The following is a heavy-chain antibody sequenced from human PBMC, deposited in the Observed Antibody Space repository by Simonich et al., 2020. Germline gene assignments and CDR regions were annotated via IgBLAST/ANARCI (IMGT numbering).Heavy chain of an antibody. CDR3: ARVEYSSSGYFDL. Sequence: QVQLVQSGAEVKKPGASVKVSCKASGYTFTGYYMHWVLQAPGQGLEWMGWNNPNSGGTNYAQKFQGRVTMTRDTSISTSYMELSRLRSDDTAVYYCARVEYSSSGYFDLWGRGTLVTVSS. J-gene: IGHJ2*01. CDR1: GYTFTGYY. CDR2: NNPNSGGT. V-gene: IGHV1-2*02. D-gene: IGHD6-6*01.